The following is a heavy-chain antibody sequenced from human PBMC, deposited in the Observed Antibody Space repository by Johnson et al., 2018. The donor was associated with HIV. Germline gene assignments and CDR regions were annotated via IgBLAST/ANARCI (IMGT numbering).Heavy chain of an antibody. Sequence: QLVESGGGVVQPGGSLRLSCAASGFTFDDYGMSWVRQAPGKGLEWVSGINWDGGSTYYADSVKGRFTISRDNSKNSLYLQMNSLRAEDTALYYCAQELARQSDAFDIWGQGTMVTVSS. CDR2: INWDGGST. D-gene: IGHD5-12*01. CDR3: AQELARQSDAFDI. J-gene: IGHJ3*02. V-gene: IGHV3-43D*03. CDR1: GFTFDDYG.